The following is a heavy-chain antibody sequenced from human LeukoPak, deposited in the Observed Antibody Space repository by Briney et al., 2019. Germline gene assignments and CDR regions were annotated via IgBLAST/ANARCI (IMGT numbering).Heavy chain of an antibody. CDR3: ARLASGRYGPLTPFDY. CDR2: IYCRGSN. Sequence: SETLSLTCTVSGGSISSSSYYWGWIRPPPEEGVGWVGSIYCRGSNYYNPLPKGRVTIFVDTSKNQFSLKLSSVTAPDTAVYYFARLASGRYGPLTPFDYWGQGTLVTVSS. J-gene: IGHJ4*02. V-gene: IGHV4-39*01. CDR1: GGSISSSSYY. D-gene: IGHD1-26*01.